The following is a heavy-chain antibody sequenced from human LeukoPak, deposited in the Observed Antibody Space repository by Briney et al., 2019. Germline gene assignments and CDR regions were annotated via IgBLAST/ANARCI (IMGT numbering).Heavy chain of an antibody. CDR2: ISWNSGSI. CDR1: GFTFDDYA. Sequence: GGSLRLSCAASGFTFDDYAMHWVRQAPGKGLEWVSGISWNSGSIGYADSVKGRFTISRDNAKNSLYLQMNSLRAEDTALHYCAKDPDYDILTSNWFDPWGQGTLVTVSS. D-gene: IGHD3-9*01. V-gene: IGHV3-9*01. J-gene: IGHJ5*02. CDR3: AKDPDYDILTSNWFDP.